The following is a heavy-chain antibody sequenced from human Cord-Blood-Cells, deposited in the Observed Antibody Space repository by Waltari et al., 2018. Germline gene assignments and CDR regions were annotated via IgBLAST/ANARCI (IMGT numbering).Heavy chain of an antibody. V-gene: IGHV1-69*01. Sequence: QVQLVQSGADVKKPGSSVKVSCKASGGPFSSYATGWVRQAPGQGLEWMGGIIPIFGTANYAQKFQGRVTITADESTSTAYMELSSLRSEDTAVYYCASGGDDYGDYYFDYWGQGTLVTVSS. D-gene: IGHD4-17*01. CDR2: IIPIFGTA. J-gene: IGHJ4*02. CDR1: GGPFSSYA. CDR3: ASGGDDYGDYYFDY.